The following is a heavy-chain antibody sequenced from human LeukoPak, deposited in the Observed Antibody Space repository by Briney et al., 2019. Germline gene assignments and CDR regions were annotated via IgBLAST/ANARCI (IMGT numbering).Heavy chain of an antibody. V-gene: IGHV4-39*01. CDR3: ARVYSNHFDY. D-gene: IGHD6-13*01. J-gene: IGHJ4*02. Sequence: SETLSLTCTVSGGSTSSSSYYWGWIRQPPGKGLEWIGSIYYSGSTYYNPSLKSRVTISVDTSKNQFSLKLSSVTAADTAVYYCARVYSNHFDYWGQGTLVTVSS. CDR1: GGSTSSSSYY. CDR2: IYYSGST.